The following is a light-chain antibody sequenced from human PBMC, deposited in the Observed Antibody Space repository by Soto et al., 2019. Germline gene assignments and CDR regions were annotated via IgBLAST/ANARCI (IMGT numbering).Light chain of an antibody. J-gene: IGKJ2*01. CDR1: QSLLYGGNDRNY. CDR3: QQYCSTPPQYI. CDR2: WAS. Sequence: DIVMTQSPDSLAVSLGERATIDCKSSQSLLYGGNDRNYLAWYQHKPGQSPKLIMYWASTREAGVPDRFSGSGSGTHFTLTISSLQAEDVAVYYCQQYCSTPPQYIFGQGTRLEIK. V-gene: IGKV4-1*01.